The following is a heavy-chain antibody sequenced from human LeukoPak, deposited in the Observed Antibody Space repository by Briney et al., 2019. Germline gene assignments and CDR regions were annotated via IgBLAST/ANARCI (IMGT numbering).Heavy chain of an antibody. D-gene: IGHD2-15*01. CDR2: ISSSSSYI. J-gene: IGHJ4*02. CDR1: GFTFSSYS. V-gene: IGHV3-21*01. CDR3: ARDASGYFDY. Sequence: PGGSLRLSCAASGFTFSSYSMNWVRQAPGKGLEWVSSISSSSSYIYYADSVKGRFTISRDNAKNSLYLQMNSLRAEDAAVYYCARDASGYFDYWGQGTLVTVSS.